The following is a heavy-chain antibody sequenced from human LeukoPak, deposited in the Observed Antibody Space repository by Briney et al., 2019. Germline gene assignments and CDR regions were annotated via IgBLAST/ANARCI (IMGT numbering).Heavy chain of an antibody. CDR2: IRSDGNK. CDR1: GFTFTIYG. V-gene: IGHV3-30*02. J-gene: IGHJ5*02. D-gene: IGHD3-22*01. CDR3: ARDTGDYYDSSGHYYAGWFDP. Sequence: PGGSLRLSCTASGFTFTIYGMHWVRQAPGKGLEWVAFIRSDGNKFYADSLKGRFTVSRDNSRNNVYLQMNSLRIEDTAVYHCARDTGDYYDSSGHYYAGWFDPWGQGTLVTVSS.